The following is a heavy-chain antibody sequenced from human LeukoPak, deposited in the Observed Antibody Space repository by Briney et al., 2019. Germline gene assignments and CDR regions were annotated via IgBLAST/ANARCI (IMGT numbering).Heavy chain of an antibody. CDR2: IYYSGST. CDR1: GGSISSYY. Sequence: SETLSLTCTVSGGSISSYYWSWIRQPPGKGLEWIGYIYYSGSTNYNPSLKSRVTISVDTSKNQFSLKLSSVTAADTAVYYCARGGVDTDYCYDYYMDVWGKGTTVTVSS. CDR3: ARGGVDTDYCYDYYMDV. D-gene: IGHD5-18*01. V-gene: IGHV4-59*01. J-gene: IGHJ6*03.